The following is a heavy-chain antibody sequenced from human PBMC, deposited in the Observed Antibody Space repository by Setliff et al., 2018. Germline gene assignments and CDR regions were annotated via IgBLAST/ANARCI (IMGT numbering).Heavy chain of an antibody. CDR2: IHTSGAT. D-gene: IGHD3-22*01. V-gene: IGHV4-4*08. CDR1: GGSISYYY. J-gene: IGHJ2*01. CDR3: ARVAYYHDSSGYYYDLNWYFDL. Sequence: SETLSLTCTVSGGSISYYYWSWIRQPPGKGLELIGYIHTSGATNYNPSLKSRVTVSVDTSKNRFSLRLNSVTAADTAVYYCARVAYYHDSSGYYYDLNWYFDLWGRGTLVTAPQ.